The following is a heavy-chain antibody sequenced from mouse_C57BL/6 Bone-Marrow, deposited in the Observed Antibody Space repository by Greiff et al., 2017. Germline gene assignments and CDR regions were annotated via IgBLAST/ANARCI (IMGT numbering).Heavy chain of an antibody. J-gene: IGHJ1*03. V-gene: IGHV1-82*01. Sequence: QVQLKESGPELVKPGASVKISCKASGYAFSSSWLNWVQQRPGKGLEWIGRIYPGDGDTNYNGKFKGKATLTADKSSTTAYMQLSSLTSEDAAVDVGARFNQYWYFDDWGTGTTVTVSS. CDR1: GYAFSSSW. CDR2: IYPGDGDT. CDR3: ARFNQYWYFDD.